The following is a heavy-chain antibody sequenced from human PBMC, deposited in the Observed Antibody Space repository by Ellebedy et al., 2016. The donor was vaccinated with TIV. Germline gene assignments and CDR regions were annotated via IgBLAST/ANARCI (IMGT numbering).Heavy chain of an antibody. J-gene: IGHJ6*02. CDR3: ARGHSTSSIYYYYGMDV. D-gene: IGHD6-6*01. Sequence: GGSLRLSCAASGFTFSNAWMSWVRQAPGKRLEWVGRIKSKTDGGTTDYAAPVKGRFTISRDDSKNTLYLQMNTLRAEDTAVYYCARGHSTSSIYYYYGMDVWGQGTTVTVSS. V-gene: IGHV3-15*01. CDR1: GFTFSNAW. CDR2: IKSKTDGGTT.